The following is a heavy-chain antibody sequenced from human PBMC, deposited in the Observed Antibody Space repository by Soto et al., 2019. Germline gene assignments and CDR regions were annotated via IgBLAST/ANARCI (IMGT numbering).Heavy chain of an antibody. CDR3: AKDLTPSDSPHTPYYYYYGMDV. V-gene: IGHV3-23*01. J-gene: IGHJ6*02. CDR2: ISGSGGST. Sequence: HPGGSLRLSCAASGFTFSSYAMSWVRQAPGKGLEWVSAISGSGGSTYYADSVKGRFTISRDNSKNTLYLQMNSLRAEDTAVYYCAKDLTPSDSPHTPYYYYYGMDVWGQGTTVTVSS. CDR1: GFTFSSYA. D-gene: IGHD3-22*01.